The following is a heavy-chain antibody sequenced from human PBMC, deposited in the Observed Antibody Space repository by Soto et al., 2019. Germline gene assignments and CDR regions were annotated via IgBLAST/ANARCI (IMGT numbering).Heavy chain of an antibody. CDR1: GGSISSYY. CDR3: ARATDYYDSSGYYFDFYYFDH. D-gene: IGHD3-22*01. CDR2: IYYSGST. J-gene: IGHJ4*02. Sequence: PSETLSLTCTVSGGSISSYYWSWIRQPPGKGLEWIGYIYYSGSTNYNPSLKSRVTISVDTSKNQFSLKLSSVTAADTAVYYCARATDYYDSSGYYFDFYYFDHWGQGTLVTVSS. V-gene: IGHV4-59*01.